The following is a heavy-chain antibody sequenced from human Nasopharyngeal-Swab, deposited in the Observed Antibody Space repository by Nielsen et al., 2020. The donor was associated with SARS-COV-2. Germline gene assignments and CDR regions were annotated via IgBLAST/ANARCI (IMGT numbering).Heavy chain of an antibody. CDR3: ASGQCINGVCNPTDGLDV. D-gene: IGHD2-8*01. V-gene: IGHV1-45*02. CDR1: GFSITYRF. J-gene: IGHJ6*02. Sequence: SVKVSCKASGFSITYRFLHWLRQAPGQALEWMGWITPFNGNAKYAQKFQGRVSITRDGSRTTASLELSSLRPDDTAMYFCASGQCINGVCNPTDGLDVWGQGTSVAVS. CDR2: ITPFNGNA.